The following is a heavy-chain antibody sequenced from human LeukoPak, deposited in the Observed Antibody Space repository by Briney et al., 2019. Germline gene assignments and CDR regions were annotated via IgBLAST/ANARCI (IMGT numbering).Heavy chain of an antibody. J-gene: IGHJ4*02. CDR1: AYIFIDYY. Sequence: ASVKVSCKASAYIFIDYYIHWVQQAPGKGLEWMGRVDPEDGEAIYAEKFQGRVTLTADTSTDTSYMELSSLRAEDTAVYYCSASMSTIDYWGQGTLVTVSS. CDR2: VDPEDGEA. CDR3: SASMSTIDY. D-gene: IGHD3-16*01. V-gene: IGHV1-69-2*01.